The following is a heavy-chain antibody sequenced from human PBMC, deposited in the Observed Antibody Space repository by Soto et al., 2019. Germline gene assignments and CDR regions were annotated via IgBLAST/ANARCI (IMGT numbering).Heavy chain of an antibody. V-gene: IGHV1-46*03. D-gene: IGHD2-8*01. CDR3: ARDRGRHSAYYSFDS. J-gene: IGHJ4*02. CDR1: GYTFTSYY. CDR2: INPSGGST. Sequence: QVQLVQSGAEVKKPGASVKVSCKASGYTFTSYYMHWVRPAPGQGLEWMGRINPSGGSTSYAQKYQGRVNITRDTYTSTVYMVLSCLRAEDTAVYSLARDRGRHSAYYSFDSCGQGTLFTVSS.